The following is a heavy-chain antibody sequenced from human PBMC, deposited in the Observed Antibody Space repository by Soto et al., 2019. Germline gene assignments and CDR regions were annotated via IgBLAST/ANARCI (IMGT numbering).Heavy chain of an antibody. CDR1: GFTFSSYP. Sequence: PAGSLSLSCAASGFTFSSYPMSCVRQARGEGLEWVSAISGSGGSTYYADSVKSRFTITRDNSNNTPYLQMKSLRAEDTAVYYCAKDPSVLLWFGEPAGGMDVWGQGTTVTVSS. V-gene: IGHV3-23*01. J-gene: IGHJ6*02. D-gene: IGHD3-10*01. CDR2: ISGSGGST. CDR3: AKDPSVLLWFGEPAGGMDV.